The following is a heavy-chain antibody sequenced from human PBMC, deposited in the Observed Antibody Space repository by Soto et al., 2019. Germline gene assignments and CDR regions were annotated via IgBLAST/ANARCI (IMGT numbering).Heavy chain of an antibody. V-gene: IGHV3-23*01. Sequence: GGSLRLSCAASGFFFNGFDMSWVRQAPGMGLEWVSTISANAGNINYAGSVRGRFSIPRDSSKNSVDLQMNSLRVEDTAVYFCTKGSIPAVGRVFFESWGQGTLVTVSS. D-gene: IGHD6-13*01. CDR2: ISANAGNI. CDR3: TKGSIPAVGRVFFES. J-gene: IGHJ4*02. CDR1: GFFFNGFD.